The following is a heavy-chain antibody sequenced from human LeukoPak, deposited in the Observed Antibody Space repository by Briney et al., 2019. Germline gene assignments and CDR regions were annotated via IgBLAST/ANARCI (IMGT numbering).Heavy chain of an antibody. J-gene: IGHJ4*02. CDR1: GGSISSGGYY. CDR3: ARTQGCSSTSCPLDY. Sequence: SQTLSLTCTVSGGSISSGGYYWSWNRQHPGKGLEWSGYIYYSGSTYYNPSFKSRVTIAVDTSKNQFSLKLSSVTAADTAVYYCARTQGCSSTSCPLDYWGQGTLVTVSS. V-gene: IGHV4-31*03. CDR2: IYYSGST. D-gene: IGHD2-2*01.